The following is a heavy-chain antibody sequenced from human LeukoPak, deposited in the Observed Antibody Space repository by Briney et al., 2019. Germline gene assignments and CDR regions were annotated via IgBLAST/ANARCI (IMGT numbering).Heavy chain of an antibody. Sequence: SETLSLTCAVSGVSFSTYYWSWIRQSPEKGLEWIGEVNHSGYTNYNPSRKSRVTISVDTSKNQFSLRLNSVTAADTAVYYCARQLYGSDYWGQGTLVTVS. V-gene: IGHV4-34*01. CDR3: ARQLYGSDY. CDR1: GVSFSTYY. CDR2: VNHSGYT. J-gene: IGHJ4*02. D-gene: IGHD4-17*01.